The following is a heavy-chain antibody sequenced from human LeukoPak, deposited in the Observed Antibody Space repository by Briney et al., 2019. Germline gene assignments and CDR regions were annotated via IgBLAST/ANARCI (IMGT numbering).Heavy chain of an antibody. Sequence: PGGSLRLSCAASGFTVSSNYMSWVRQAPGKGLEWVSVIYSGGSTYYADSVKGGFTISRDNSKNTLYLQMNSLRAEDTAVYYCARQTGYSSSWYPEVWGQGTLVTVSS. CDR2: IYSGGST. CDR3: ARQTGYSSSWYPEV. V-gene: IGHV3-66*04. J-gene: IGHJ4*02. D-gene: IGHD6-13*01. CDR1: GFTVSSNY.